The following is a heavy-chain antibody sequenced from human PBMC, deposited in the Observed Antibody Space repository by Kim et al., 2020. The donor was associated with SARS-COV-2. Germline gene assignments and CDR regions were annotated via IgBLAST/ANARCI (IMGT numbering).Heavy chain of an antibody. CDR3: ARWYGDLYFDY. Sequence: TTYNPSLRSRVTSSVDPSKNQFSMKLSYVTAADTAVYYCARWYGDLYFDYWGQGTLVTVSS. D-gene: IGHD4-17*01. CDR2: T. J-gene: IGHJ4*02. V-gene: IGHV4-59*01.